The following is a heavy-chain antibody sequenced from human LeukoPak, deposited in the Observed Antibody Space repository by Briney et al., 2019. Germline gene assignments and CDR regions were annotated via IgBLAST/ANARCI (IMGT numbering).Heavy chain of an antibody. CDR2: IRSKAYRGTT. J-gene: IGHJ6*02. V-gene: IGHV3-49*04. D-gene: IGHD5-18*01. CDR3: SRGPIQLWVHNGVDV. CDR1: GFNFGDHA. Sequence: GGXLRLSCTASGFNFGDHAMTWVRQAPGKGLEWVGFIRSKAYRGTTEYAASVKGRFTISRDDSKTFVYLQMNSLKTDDTAVYYCSRGPIQLWVHNGVDVWGQGTTVTVSS.